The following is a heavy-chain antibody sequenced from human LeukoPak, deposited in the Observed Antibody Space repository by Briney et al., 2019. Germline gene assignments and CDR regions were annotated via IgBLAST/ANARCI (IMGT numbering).Heavy chain of an antibody. V-gene: IGHV1-18*01. Sequence: ASVKVSCKASGYTFTSYGISWVRQAPGQGLEWKGWISAYNGNTNYAQKLQGRVTMTTDTSTSAAYMELRSLRSDDTAVYYCATNENWGTDLHFDYWGQGTLVTVSS. D-gene: IGHD7-27*01. CDR2: ISAYNGNT. CDR3: ATNENWGTDLHFDY. CDR1: GYTFTSYG. J-gene: IGHJ4*02.